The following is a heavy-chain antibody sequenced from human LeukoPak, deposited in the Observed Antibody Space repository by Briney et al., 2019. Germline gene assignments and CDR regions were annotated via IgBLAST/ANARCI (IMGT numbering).Heavy chain of an antibody. V-gene: IGHV3-21*01. CDR1: GFIFSSYS. CDR3: AELGITMIGGV. J-gene: IGHJ6*04. D-gene: IGHD3-10*02. Sequence: GGSLGLSCAASGFIFSSYSMNWVRQAPGKGLEWVSSISSSSSYIYYADSVKGRFTISRDNAKNSLYLQMNSLRAEDTAVYYCAELGITMIGGVWGKGTTVTISS. CDR2: ISSSSSYI.